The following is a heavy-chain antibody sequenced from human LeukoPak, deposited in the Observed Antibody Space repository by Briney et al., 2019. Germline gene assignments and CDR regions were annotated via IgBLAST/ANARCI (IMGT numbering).Heavy chain of an antibody. CDR3: ARTIAARPGQLKGY. V-gene: IGHV1-69*06. J-gene: IGHJ4*02. Sequence: GASVKVSCKASGGTFSSYAISSVRQAPGQGLEWMGGIIPIFGTANYAQKFQGRVTITADKSTSTAYMELSSLRSEDTAVYYCARTIAARPGQLKGYWGQGTLVTVSS. CDR1: GGTFSSYA. D-gene: IGHD6-6*01. CDR2: IIPIFGTA.